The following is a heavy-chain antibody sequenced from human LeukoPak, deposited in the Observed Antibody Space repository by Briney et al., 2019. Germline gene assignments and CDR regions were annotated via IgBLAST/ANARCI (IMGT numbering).Heavy chain of an antibody. J-gene: IGHJ4*02. Sequence: GGSLRLSCAASGFTFSDYYMSWIRQAPGKGLEWVSYISSSGSTMYYADSVKGRFTISRDNAKNSLYLQMNSLRAEDTAVYYCARDYEVGYSSSSLDYWGQGTLVTVSS. CDR1: GFTFSDYY. CDR3: ARDYEVGYSSSSLDY. D-gene: IGHD6-6*01. CDR2: ISSSGSTM. V-gene: IGHV3-11*04.